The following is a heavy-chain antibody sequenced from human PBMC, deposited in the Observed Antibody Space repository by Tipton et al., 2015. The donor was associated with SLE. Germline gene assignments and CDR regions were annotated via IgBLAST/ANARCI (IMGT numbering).Heavy chain of an antibody. CDR2: ISWNSGDI. CDR1: GFIFGDYA. V-gene: IGHV3-9*01. Sequence: SLRLSCAASGFIFGDYAMHWVRQAPGKGLEWVSGISWNSGDIGYADSVKGRFTITRDNAKNSLFLQMNSLRSEDTAVYYCARGYDYGATVDVWGQGTMVTVSS. CDR3: ARGYDYGATVDV. D-gene: IGHD4/OR15-4a*01. J-gene: IGHJ3*01.